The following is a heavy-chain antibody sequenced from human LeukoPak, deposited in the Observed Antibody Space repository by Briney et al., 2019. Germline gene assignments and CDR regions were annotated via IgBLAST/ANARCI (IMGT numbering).Heavy chain of an antibody. Sequence: GESLKISCKGSGYSFTSYWIGWVRQMPGKGLEWMGIIYPGDSDTRYSPSIQGQVTISADKSISTAYLQWSSLKASDTAMYYCARSSMGENGYYDFWTGYSFDYWGQGTLVTVSS. CDR3: ARSSMGENGYYDFWTGYSFDY. CDR2: IYPGDSDT. J-gene: IGHJ4*02. CDR1: GYSFTSYW. D-gene: IGHD3-3*01. V-gene: IGHV5-51*01.